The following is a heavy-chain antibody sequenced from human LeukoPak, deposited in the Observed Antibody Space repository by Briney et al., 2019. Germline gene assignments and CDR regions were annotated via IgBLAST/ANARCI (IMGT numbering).Heavy chain of an antibody. CDR1: GFTFSSYE. CDR3: ARDGSTVTTYHDAFDI. CDR2: ISSSGSTI. D-gene: IGHD4-17*01. V-gene: IGHV3-48*03. J-gene: IGHJ3*02. Sequence: GGSLRLSCAASGFTFSSYEMNWVRRAPGKGLGRGSYISSSGSTIYYADSVKGRFTISRDNAKNSLYLQMNSLRAEDTAVYYCARDGSTVTTYHDAFDIWGQGKMVTVSS.